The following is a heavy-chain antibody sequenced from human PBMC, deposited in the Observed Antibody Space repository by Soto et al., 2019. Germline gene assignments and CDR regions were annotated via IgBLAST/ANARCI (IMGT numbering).Heavy chain of an antibody. J-gene: IGHJ6*02. Sequence: GGSLRLSCAASGFTFSSYAMSWVRQAPGKGLEWVSAISGSGGSTYYADSVKGRFTISRDNSKNTLYLQMNSLRAEDTAVYYCAKALLEWLPDHSYYYYYGMDVWGQGTTVTVSS. D-gene: IGHD3-3*01. CDR1: GFTFSSYA. CDR3: AKALLEWLPDHSYYYYYGMDV. CDR2: ISGSGGST. V-gene: IGHV3-23*01.